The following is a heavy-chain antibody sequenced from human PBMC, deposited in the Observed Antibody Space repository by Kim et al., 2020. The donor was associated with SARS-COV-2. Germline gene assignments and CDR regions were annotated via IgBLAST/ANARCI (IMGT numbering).Heavy chain of an antibody. CDR1: GYSITDNY. V-gene: IGHV3-53*01. J-gene: IGHJ4*02. Sequence: GGSLRLSCAVSGYSITDNYMSWVRQAPGKGLEWVSIIYSGGSTSYADSVKGRFTFSRDNSKNTFYLQINSLRAEDTAVYYCTGHYCSRGSCYFDDWWQGT. D-gene: IGHD2-15*01. CDR3: TGHYCSRGSCYFDD. CDR2: IYSGGST.